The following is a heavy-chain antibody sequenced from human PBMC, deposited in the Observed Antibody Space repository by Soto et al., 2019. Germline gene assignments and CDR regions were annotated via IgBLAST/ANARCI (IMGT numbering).Heavy chain of an antibody. J-gene: IGHJ4*02. CDR2: IFYSGST. D-gene: IGHD2-8*01. CDR1: GGSLSSSSW. Sequence: QVQLQESGPGLVNPSGTLSLTCAVSGGSLSSSSWWSWVRQPPGKTLEWLGEIFYSGSTKYNPSLNGRVTISADQSKNDFSLRLSSVTAADTAVYYCVHHGGVPYYHDFWGQGMLVTVSS. V-gene: IGHV4-4*02. CDR3: VHHGGVPYYHDF.